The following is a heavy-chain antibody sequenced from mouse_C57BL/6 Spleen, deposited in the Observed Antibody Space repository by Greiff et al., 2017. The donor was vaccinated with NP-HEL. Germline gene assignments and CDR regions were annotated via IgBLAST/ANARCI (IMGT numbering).Heavy chain of an antibody. CDR2: INPGSGGT. Sequence: QVQLKESGAELVRPGTSVKVSCKASGYAFTNYLIEWVKQRPGQGLEWIGVINPGSGGTNYNEKFKGKATLTADKSSSTAYMQLSSLTSEDSAVYFCARGIYYDYSGYFDVWGTGTTVTVSS. D-gene: IGHD2-4*01. J-gene: IGHJ1*03. V-gene: IGHV1-54*01. CDR3: ARGIYYDYSGYFDV. CDR1: GYAFTNYL.